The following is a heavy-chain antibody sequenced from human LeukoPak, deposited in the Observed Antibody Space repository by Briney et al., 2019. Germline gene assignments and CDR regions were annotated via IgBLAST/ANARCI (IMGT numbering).Heavy chain of an antibody. CDR1: GGSISSSSYH. J-gene: IGHJ6*03. CDR2: IYHSGRT. V-gene: IGHV4-39*01. D-gene: IGHD2-2*01. CDR3: ARQSSTSENERYYYYYYMDV. Sequence: SETLSLTCTVSGGSISSSSYHWGWIRQPPGKGLEWIGSIYHSGRTFYNPSLKSRVTISVDTSKNQFSLKLSSVTAADTAVYYCARQSSTSENERYYYYYYMDVWGKGTTVTVSS.